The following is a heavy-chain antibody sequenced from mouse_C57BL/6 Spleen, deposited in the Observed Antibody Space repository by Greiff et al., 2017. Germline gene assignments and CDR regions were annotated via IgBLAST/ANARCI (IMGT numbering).Heavy chain of an antibody. CDR2: INPSNGGT. V-gene: IGHV1-53*01. D-gene: IGHD2-4*01. Sequence: QVQLQQPGTELVKPGASVKLSCKASGYTFTSYWMHWVKQRPGRGLEWIGNINPSNGGTNYNEKFKSKAILTVDKSSSTAYMQLSSLTSEDSAVYYCAPGVYYDYEEYYFDYWGQGTTLTVSS. J-gene: IGHJ2*01. CDR1: GYTFTSYW. CDR3: APGVYYDYEEYYFDY.